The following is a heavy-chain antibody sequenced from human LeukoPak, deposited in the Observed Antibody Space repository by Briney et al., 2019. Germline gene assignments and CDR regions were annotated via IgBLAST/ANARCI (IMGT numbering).Heavy chain of an antibody. D-gene: IGHD3-3*01. Sequence: GESLKISCKGSGYSFTNYWIGWVRQMPGKGLEWVGIIYPGDSDTRYSPSLQGQVTVSADKSISTAYLQWSSLKASDTAMYYCARGCRFLECSAFDPWGQGTLVTVSS. V-gene: IGHV5-51*01. CDR1: GYSFTNYW. CDR2: IYPGDSDT. CDR3: ARGCRFLECSAFDP. J-gene: IGHJ5*02.